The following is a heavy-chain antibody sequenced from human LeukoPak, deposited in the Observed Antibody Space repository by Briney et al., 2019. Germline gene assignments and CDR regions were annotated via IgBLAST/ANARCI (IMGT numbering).Heavy chain of an antibody. Sequence: GGSLRLSCAASGFTFSSYWMSWVRQAPGKGLEWVANIRQDGSEKYYVDSVKGRFTISRDNAKNSLYLQMNSLRAEDTAVYYCARERDKYYYGSGSYSYFDYWGQGTLVTVSS. CDR1: GFTFSSYW. CDR3: ARERDKYYYGSGSYSYFDY. V-gene: IGHV3-7*01. J-gene: IGHJ4*02. CDR2: IRQDGSEK. D-gene: IGHD3-10*01.